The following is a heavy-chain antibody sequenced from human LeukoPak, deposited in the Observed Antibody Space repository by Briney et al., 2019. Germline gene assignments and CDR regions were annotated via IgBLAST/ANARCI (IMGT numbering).Heavy chain of an antibody. Sequence: SETLSLTCTVSGGSISSSSYYWGWIRQPPGKGLEWIGSIYYSGSTYYNPALKSRVTISVDTSKNQFSLKLSSVTAADTAVYYCASGDCSSTSCYNFDYWGQGTLVTVSS. J-gene: IGHJ4*02. CDR3: ASGDCSSTSCYNFDY. CDR2: IYYSGST. D-gene: IGHD2-2*02. CDR1: GGSISSSSYY. V-gene: IGHV4-39*01.